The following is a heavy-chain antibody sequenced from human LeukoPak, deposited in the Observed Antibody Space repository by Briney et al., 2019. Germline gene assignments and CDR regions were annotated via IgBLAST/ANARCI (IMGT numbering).Heavy chain of an antibody. J-gene: IGHJ4*02. CDR2: IYYSGST. Sequence: ASETLSLTCTVSGVSISSSSYYWGWIRQPPGKGLEWIGSIYYSGSTYYNPSLKSRVTISVDTSKNQFSLKLSSVTAADTAVYYCARDPWLLYVRYFDYWGQGTLVTVSS. V-gene: IGHV4-39*02. D-gene: IGHD3-3*01. CDR3: ARDPWLLYVRYFDY. CDR1: GVSISSSSYY.